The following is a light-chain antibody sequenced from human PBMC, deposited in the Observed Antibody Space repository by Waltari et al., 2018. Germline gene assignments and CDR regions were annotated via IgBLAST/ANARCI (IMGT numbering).Light chain of an antibody. J-gene: IGLJ2*01. Sequence: QSVLTQPPSASGTPGQRVTISCSGSSPNIGRNTVNWYQQLPRTAPKRLIYSNNQRPSGVPDRFSGSKSGTSASLAISGLQSEDEADYYCAAWDDSLNGVVFGGGTKLTVL. CDR1: SPNIGRNT. CDR3: AAWDDSLNGVV. V-gene: IGLV1-44*01. CDR2: SNN.